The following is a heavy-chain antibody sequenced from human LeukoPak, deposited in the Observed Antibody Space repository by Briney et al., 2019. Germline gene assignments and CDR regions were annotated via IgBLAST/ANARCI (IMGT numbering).Heavy chain of an antibody. J-gene: IGHJ4*02. V-gene: IGHV3-21*01. D-gene: IGHD5-18*01. CDR3: ASLVDTAMGHGGDFDY. CDR2: ISSSSSYI. Sequence: TPGGSLRLSCAASGFTFSSYSMNWVRQAPGKGLEWVSSISSSSSYIYYADSVKGRFTISRDNAKNSLYLQMNSLRAEDTAVYYCASLVDTAMGHGGDFDYWGQGTLVTVSS. CDR1: GFTFSSYS.